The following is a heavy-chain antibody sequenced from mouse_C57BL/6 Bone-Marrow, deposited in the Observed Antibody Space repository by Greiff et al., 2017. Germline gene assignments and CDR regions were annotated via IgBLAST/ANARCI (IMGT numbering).Heavy chain of an antibody. V-gene: IGHV3-6*01. CDR1: GYSITSGYY. CDR2: ISYDGST. D-gene: IGHD1-1*01. CDR3: ARGAIYYYGSSYD. J-gene: IGHJ2*01. Sequence: VQLKESGPGLVKPSQSLSLTCSVTGYSITSGYYWNWIRQFPGNKLECMVYISYDGSTNYNPSLKNRISLTRDTSKNQFFLKLNSVTTEDTATYYCARGAIYYYGSSYDWGQGTTLTVSS.